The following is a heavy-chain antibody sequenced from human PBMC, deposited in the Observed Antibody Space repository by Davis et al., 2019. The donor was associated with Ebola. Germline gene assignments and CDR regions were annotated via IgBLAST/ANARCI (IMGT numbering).Heavy chain of an antibody. CDR2: INPITGGS. V-gene: IGHV1-46*01. CDR1: GYRFTSYY. CDR3: ARGGGRYYDSSGYVFDI. D-gene: IGHD3-22*01. Sequence: ASVTVSCKASGYRFTSYYMHWVRQAPGQGLEWMGIINPITGGSSYAQNFQVRVNMTRDTSTSTVCMELSSLRSEDTAVYYCARGGGRYYDSSGYVFDIWGQGTMVKVSS. J-gene: IGHJ3*02.